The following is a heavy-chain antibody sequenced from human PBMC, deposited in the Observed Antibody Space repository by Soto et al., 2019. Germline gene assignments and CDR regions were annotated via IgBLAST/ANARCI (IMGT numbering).Heavy chain of an antibody. CDR3: ARGRMHIVVVTAIWYFDL. J-gene: IGHJ2*01. V-gene: IGHV4-31*03. Sequence: QVQLQESGPGLVKPSQTLSLTCTVSGGSISSGGYYWSWIRQHPGKGLEWIGYIYYSGSTYYNPXXKSRVTISVDXXKXQXCLKLSSVTAADTAVYYCARGRMHIVVVTAIWYFDLWGRGTLVTVSS. CDR2: IYYSGST. D-gene: IGHD2-21*02. CDR1: GGSISSGGYY.